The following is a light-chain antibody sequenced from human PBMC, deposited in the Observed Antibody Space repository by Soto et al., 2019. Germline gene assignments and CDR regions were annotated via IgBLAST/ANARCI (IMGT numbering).Light chain of an antibody. CDR3: QQYYSYPWT. J-gene: IGKJ1*01. CDR1: QDISSY. CDR2: AAS. V-gene: IGKV1-8*01. Sequence: AIRMTQPPSSLSASQGDRFFITCRASQDISSYLTWYQQKPGKAPKLLIYAASTLQSGVPSRFSGSGSGTDFTLTISCLQSEDFATYYCQQYYSYPWTFGQGTKVDI.